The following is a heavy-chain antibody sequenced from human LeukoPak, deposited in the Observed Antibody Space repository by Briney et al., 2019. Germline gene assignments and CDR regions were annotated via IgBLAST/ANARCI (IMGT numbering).Heavy chain of an antibody. D-gene: IGHD4-17*01. Sequence: GGSLRLSCAASGFTVSSNYMSWVRQAPGKGLEWVSVINSGGSTYYADSVKGRFTISRDNSKNTLYLQMNSLRAEDTAVYYCASGTVTPREAYAFDIWGQGTMVTVSS. CDR3: ASGTVTPREAYAFDI. J-gene: IGHJ3*02. CDR1: GFTVSSNY. V-gene: IGHV3-66*01. CDR2: INSGGST.